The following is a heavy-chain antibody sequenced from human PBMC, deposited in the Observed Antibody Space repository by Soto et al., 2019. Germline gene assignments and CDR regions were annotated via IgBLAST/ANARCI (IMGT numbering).Heavy chain of an antibody. Sequence: QVQLVQSGDEMKKPGASVRVSCKASGYIFVNYGIAWVRQAPGQGLEWMGWISPYTGDTHSASKVQGRLTMTTDTSTSTAYMDLGSLTSDDTAVYYCAMVDNYVTPTPQDVCGQGTTVTVSS. J-gene: IGHJ6*02. CDR3: AMVDNYVTPTPQDV. V-gene: IGHV1-18*01. CDR1: GYIFVNYG. CDR2: ISPYTGDT. D-gene: IGHD3-16*01.